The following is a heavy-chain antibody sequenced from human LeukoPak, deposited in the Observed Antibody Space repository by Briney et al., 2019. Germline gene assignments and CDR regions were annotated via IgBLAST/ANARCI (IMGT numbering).Heavy chain of an antibody. D-gene: IGHD1-26*01. CDR1: GFTFSDHW. J-gene: IGHJ4*02. Sequence: PGGSLRLSCAASGFTFSDHWMSWVRQAPGKGLEWVANIKQDESKRYYVDSVKGRFTISRDNAKNSLYLQINSLRAEDTAVYYCASHREFDFWGQGTLVTVSS. CDR2: IKQDESKR. CDR3: ASHREFDF. V-gene: IGHV3-7*01.